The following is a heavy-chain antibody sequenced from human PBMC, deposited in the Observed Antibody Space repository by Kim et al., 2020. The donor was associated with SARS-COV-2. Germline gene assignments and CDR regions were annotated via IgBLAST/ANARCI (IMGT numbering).Heavy chain of an antibody. V-gene: IGHV1-46*01. Sequence: ASVKVSCKASGYTFTSYYMHWVRQAPGQGLEWMGIINPSGGSTSYAQKFQGRVTMTTDTSTSTVYMELSSLRSEDTAVYYRARDNPGSRGVRQQLVQGGWIDPWGQGTLVTVSS. CDR2: INPSGGST. J-gene: IGHJ5*02. CDR1: GYTFTSYY. CDR3: ARDNPGSRGVRQQLVQGGWIDP. D-gene: IGHD6-13*01.